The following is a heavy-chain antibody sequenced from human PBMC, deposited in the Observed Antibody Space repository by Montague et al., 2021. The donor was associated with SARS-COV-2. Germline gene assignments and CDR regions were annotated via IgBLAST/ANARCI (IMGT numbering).Heavy chain of an antibody. D-gene: IGHD2-21*02. Sequence: TLSLTCNVSGGSITSGAYYWSWIRQHPGKGLEWIGYIYYSGRTSLNPSLKSRVTISVDTSNNQFSLKVTSVTAADTAVYYCAREWGRGGDRYWYFDLWGRGTLVTVSS. CDR1: GGSITSGAYY. J-gene: IGHJ2*01. CDR3: AREWGRGGDRYWYFDL. CDR2: IYYSGRT. V-gene: IGHV4-31*03.